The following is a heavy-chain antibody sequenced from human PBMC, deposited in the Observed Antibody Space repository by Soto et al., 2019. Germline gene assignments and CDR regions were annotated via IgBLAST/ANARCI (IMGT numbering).Heavy chain of an antibody. Sequence: SETLSLTCTVSGGSISSYYWSWIRQPPGKGLEWIGYIYYSGSTNYNPSLKSRVTISVDTSKNQFSLKLSSVGAAYTAVYYCARGAAASYYWGEGTLVTVSS. V-gene: IGHV4-59*01. D-gene: IGHD6-13*01. CDR2: IYYSGST. J-gene: IGHJ4*02. CDR3: ARGAAASYY. CDR1: GGSISSYY.